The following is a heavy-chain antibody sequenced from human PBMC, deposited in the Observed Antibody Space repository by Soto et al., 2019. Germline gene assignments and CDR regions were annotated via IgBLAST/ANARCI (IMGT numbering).Heavy chain of an antibody. CDR1: GFTFSDFA. Sequence: EVQVLESGGGLVQPGGSLRLSCAATGFTFSDFAMSWVRQAPGRGLEWVSRIYGGGNGPHYADSVKGRVTISRDNSKTPLYLQMNSLRAADTAVYYCAKMEGMDPWAYSFDYWGQGTLVTVSS. J-gene: IGHJ4*02. V-gene: IGHV3-23*01. CDR2: IYGGGNGP. CDR3: AKMEGMDPWAYSFDY. D-gene: IGHD2-2*03.